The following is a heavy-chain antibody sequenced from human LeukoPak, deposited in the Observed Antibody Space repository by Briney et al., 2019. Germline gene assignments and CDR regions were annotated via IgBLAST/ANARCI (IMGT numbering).Heavy chain of an antibody. Sequence: SGPTLVKPTQTLTLTCTFSGFSLTTSGVGVGCIRQPPGKALEWLALIYWDDDKRHSPSLKSRLTISKDTSKNQVVLIMTNMNPVDTATYYCTRIAAAGTDFDYWGQGTLVTVSS. J-gene: IGHJ4*02. D-gene: IGHD6-13*01. V-gene: IGHV2-5*02. CDR2: IYWDDDK. CDR3: TRIAAAGTDFDY. CDR1: GFSLTTSGVG.